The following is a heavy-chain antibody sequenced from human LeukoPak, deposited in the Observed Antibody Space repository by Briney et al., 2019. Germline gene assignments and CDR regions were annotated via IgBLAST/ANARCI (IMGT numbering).Heavy chain of an antibody. D-gene: IGHD6-19*01. V-gene: IGHV3-30*03. CDR2: IIENGSNQ. J-gene: IGHJ4*02. CDR1: GFTFTSHS. Sequence: GESLRLSCAASGFTFTSHSLNWVRQAPGKGLDWVAVIIENGSNQYYADSVKGRFTISRDNSKNTLFLQMNSLRGEDTAMYYCARVQGGGYRTADYWGQGTLVTVSS. CDR3: ARVQGGGYRTADY.